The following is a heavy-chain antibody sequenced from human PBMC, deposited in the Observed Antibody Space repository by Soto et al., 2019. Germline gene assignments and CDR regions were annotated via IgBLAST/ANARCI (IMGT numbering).Heavy chain of an antibody. CDR3: ARRPYGDYGDYFDY. J-gene: IGHJ4*02. CDR1: GFTFSSFW. CDR2: IKQDGSEK. V-gene: IGHV3-7*01. D-gene: IGHD4-17*01. Sequence: GGSLRLSCAASGFTFSSFWMSWVRQAPGKGLEWVANIKQDGSEKYYVDSVRGRFSISRDNAKNSLFLQMNSLRAEGTAVYYCARRPYGDYGDYFDYWGQGTLVTVSS.